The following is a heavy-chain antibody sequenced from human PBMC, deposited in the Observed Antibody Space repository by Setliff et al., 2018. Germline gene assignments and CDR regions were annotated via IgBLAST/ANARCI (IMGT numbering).Heavy chain of an antibody. Sequence: ASVKVSCKASGYTFTNYGINWVRQAPGQGLEWMGWMSAYAQKFQGRVTMTADTATSTAYMELRSLTSDDTVVYYCARGPVDFVVVPAAAKFDSWGQGTLVTVSS. CDR1: GYTFTNYG. V-gene: IGHV1-18*01. CDR3: ARGPVDFVVVPAAAKFDS. J-gene: IGHJ4*02. CDR2: MSA. D-gene: IGHD2-2*01.